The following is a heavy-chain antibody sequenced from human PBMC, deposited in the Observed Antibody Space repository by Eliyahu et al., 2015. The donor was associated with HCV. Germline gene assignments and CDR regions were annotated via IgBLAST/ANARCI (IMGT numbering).Heavy chain of an antibody. D-gene: IGHD6-19*01. J-gene: IGHJ5*02. Sequence: QVQLQESGPGLVKPSETLSLTCTVSGGSITXYYWSWIRQPPGKGLXWIGYIHYSGSTNYNPSLKSRVTISLDMSKNQFSLNLTSVTAADTAVYYCASGGGGIAVAGTGGWFDPWGQGTLVTVSS. CDR1: GGSITXYY. V-gene: IGHV4-59*01. CDR2: IHYSGST. CDR3: ASGGGGIAVAGTGGWFDP.